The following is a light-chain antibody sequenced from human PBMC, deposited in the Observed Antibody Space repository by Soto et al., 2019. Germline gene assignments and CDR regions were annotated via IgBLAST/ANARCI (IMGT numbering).Light chain of an antibody. CDR2: ANS. Sequence: QSVLTQPPSVSGSPGHRVTISCTWSSSNIGAGYDVHWYQQLPGTAPKLLIYANSNRPSRVPDRFSGSKSGTSASLAITGLLAEDEADYYCHSYDSGLGVFGGGTKVTVL. CDR3: HSYDSGLGV. V-gene: IGLV1-40*01. J-gene: IGLJ2*01. CDR1: SSNIGAGYD.